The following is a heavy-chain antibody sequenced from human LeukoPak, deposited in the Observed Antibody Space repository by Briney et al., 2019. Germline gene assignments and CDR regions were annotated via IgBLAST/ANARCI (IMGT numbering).Heavy chain of an antibody. CDR1: GFTFSGYP. CDR3: ACTAAGFGEPFDY. V-gene: IGHV3-30*14. J-gene: IGHJ4*02. D-gene: IGHD6-13*01. Sequence: PGKSLRLSCAASGFTFSGYPIHWVRQAPGKGLEWVAVISYDGSNRYYADSVKGRFTISRDNSKNTLYLQMNSLRAEDTAVYYCACTAAGFGEPFDYWGQGTLVTVSS. CDR2: ISYDGSNR.